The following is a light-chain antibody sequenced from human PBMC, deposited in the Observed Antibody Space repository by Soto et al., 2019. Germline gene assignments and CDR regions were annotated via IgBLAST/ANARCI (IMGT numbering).Light chain of an antibody. V-gene: IGKV3-20*01. CDR2: GAS. CDR1: QSVSSSY. J-gene: IGKJ3*01. Sequence: EIVLTQSPGTLSLSPGERATLSCRASQSVSSSYLAWYQQKPGQAPRLLIYGASSRATGIPDRFSGSGSGTDFTLTISRLEPEDFAVYYCQQYGGWSTFGPGTKVDIK. CDR3: QQYGGWST.